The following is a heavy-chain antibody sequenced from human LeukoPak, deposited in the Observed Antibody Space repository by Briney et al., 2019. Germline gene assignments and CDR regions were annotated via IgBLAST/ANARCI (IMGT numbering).Heavy chain of an antibody. CDR2: INHSGST. D-gene: IGHD3-10*01. Sequence: SETLSLTCAVYGGSFSGYYWSWIRQPPGKGLEWIGEINHSGSTNYNPSLKSRVTISVDTSKNQFSLKLSSVTAADTAVYYCARDVEYHSAWFRYWYFDLWGRGTLVSVSS. V-gene: IGHV4-34*01. CDR1: GGSFSGYY. J-gene: IGHJ2*01. CDR3: ARDVEYHSAWFRYWYFDL.